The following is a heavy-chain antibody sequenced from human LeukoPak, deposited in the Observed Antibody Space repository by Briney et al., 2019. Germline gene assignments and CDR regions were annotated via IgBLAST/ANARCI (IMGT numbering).Heavy chain of an antibody. CDR1: GYTFTSYD. V-gene: IGHV1-8*01. Sequence: ASVKVSCKASGYTFTSYDINWVRQATGQGLEWMGWMNPNSGNTGYAQKFQGRATMTRNTSISTAYMELSSLRSEDTAVYYCARDGSSGWYGLGYYYYGMDVWGQGTTVTVSS. J-gene: IGHJ6*02. D-gene: IGHD6-19*01. CDR3: ARDGSSGWYGLGYYYYGMDV. CDR2: MNPNSGNT.